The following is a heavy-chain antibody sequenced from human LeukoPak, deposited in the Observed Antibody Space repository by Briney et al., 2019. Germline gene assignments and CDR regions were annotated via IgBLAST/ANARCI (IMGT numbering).Heavy chain of an antibody. Sequence: GGSLRLSCAASGFTFDDYGMSWVRQAPGKGLEWVSGINWNGGSTGYADSVKGRFTISRDNTKNSLYLQMDSLTADDTAVYFCACLRGPSDYWGQGTLVTVSS. CDR1: GFTFDDYG. D-gene: IGHD4-17*01. CDR3: ACLRGPSDY. CDR2: INWNGGST. V-gene: IGHV3-20*04. J-gene: IGHJ4*02.